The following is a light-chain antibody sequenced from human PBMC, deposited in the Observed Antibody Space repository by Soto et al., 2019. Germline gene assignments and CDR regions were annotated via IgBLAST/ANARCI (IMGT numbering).Light chain of an antibody. CDR2: AGS. Sequence: DIQMTQSPSSLSSSPGERVTISWRASQSVSRCLNWCQQKPGKAPKLLSYAGSSLQSGVPSKFSGSGAGTDVTLTISSLKEEDVATYYCRQRYSTTPTFGQGTKVDIK. J-gene: IGKJ1*01. CDR1: QSVSRC. CDR3: RQRYSTTPT. V-gene: IGKV1-39*01.